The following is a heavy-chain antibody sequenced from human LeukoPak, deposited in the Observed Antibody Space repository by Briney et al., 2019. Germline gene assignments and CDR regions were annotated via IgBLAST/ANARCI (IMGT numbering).Heavy chain of an antibody. CDR2: IYYSGST. D-gene: IGHD2-21*02. J-gene: IGHJ5*02. Sequence: PSETLSLTCTVSGGSISSSSYYWGWIRQPPGKGLEWIGSIYYSGSTYYNPSLKSRFTISVDTSKNQFSLKLSSVTAADTAVYHSVVTAIRNVPEGYNWFDPWGQGTLVTVSS. CDR1: GGSISSSSYY. CDR3: VVTAIRNVPEGYNWFDP. V-gene: IGHV4-39*01.